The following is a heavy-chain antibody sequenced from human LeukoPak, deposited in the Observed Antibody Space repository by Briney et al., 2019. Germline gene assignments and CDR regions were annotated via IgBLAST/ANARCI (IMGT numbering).Heavy chain of an antibody. V-gene: IGHV4-38-2*02. CDR1: GYSISSGYY. J-gene: IGHJ5*02. CDR3: ARGNQYYYDSSGYYYSNWFDP. D-gene: IGHD3-22*01. CDR2: IYHSGST. Sequence: PSETLSLTCSVSGYSISSGYYWGWIRQPPGKGLEWIGSIYHSGSTYYNPSLKSRVTISVDTSKNQLSLKLSSVTAADTAVYYCARGNQYYYDSSGYYYSNWFDPWGQGTLVTVSS.